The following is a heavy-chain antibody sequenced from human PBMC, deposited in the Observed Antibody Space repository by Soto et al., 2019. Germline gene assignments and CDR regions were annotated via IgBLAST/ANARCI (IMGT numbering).Heavy chain of an antibody. CDR3: AHHFYGLGSKGLDY. D-gene: IGHD3-10*01. CDR1: GFSLSTSGVG. J-gene: IGHJ4*02. Sequence: QITLKASGPTLVKPTQTLTLTCTFSGFSLSTSGVGVGWIRQSPGKALAWLALIYCDDDKRYSPSLKSMLTIIKDSTKHQVVLTMTNMDPVDTATDPCAHHFYGLGSKGLDYCVLGTLVTVSS. V-gene: IGHV2-5*02. CDR2: IYCDDDK.